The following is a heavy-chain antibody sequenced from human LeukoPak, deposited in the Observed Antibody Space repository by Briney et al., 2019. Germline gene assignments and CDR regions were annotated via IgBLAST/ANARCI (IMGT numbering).Heavy chain of an antibody. CDR2: IYHSGST. J-gene: IGHJ4*02. D-gene: IGHD6-25*01. CDR3: ARGRRTVKSRLQGTGGGTLDY. V-gene: IGHV4-38-2*02. Sequence: TSETLSLTCSVSGYSISSGNYWGWIRLPPGKGLQWIGSIYHSGSTYYNPSLKSRVTIPVDPSKNQFSLKLSSVTAADTAVYYCARGRRTVKSRLQGTGGGTLDYWGQGTLVTVSS. CDR1: GYSISSGNY.